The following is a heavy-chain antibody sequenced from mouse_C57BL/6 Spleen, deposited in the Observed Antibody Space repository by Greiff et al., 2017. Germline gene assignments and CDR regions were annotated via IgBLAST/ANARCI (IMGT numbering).Heavy chain of an antibody. CDR3: ARHEEGSYYYGSRTPFDD. J-gene: IGHJ2*01. CDR1: GYTFTEYT. D-gene: IGHD1-1*01. CDR2: FYPGSGSI. Sequence: QVQLQQSGAELVKPGASVKLSCKASGYTFTEYTIHWVKQRSGQGLEWIGWFYPGSGSIKYNEKFKDKATLTADKSASTVYMELSRLTSEDSAVYFCARHEEGSYYYGSRTPFDDWGQGTTRTVSS. V-gene: IGHV1-62-2*01.